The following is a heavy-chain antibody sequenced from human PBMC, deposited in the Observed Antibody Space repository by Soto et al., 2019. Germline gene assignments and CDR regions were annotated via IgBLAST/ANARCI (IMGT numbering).Heavy chain of an antibody. CDR1: GGTFSSYA. CDR3: TRFGRGAMVPGYYYGMDV. Sequence: ASVKVSCKASGGTFSSYAISWVRQAPGQGLEWMGGFIPIFGAANYAASVKGRFTISRDDSKSIAYLQMNSLKTEDTAVYYCTRFGRGAMVPGYYYGMDVWGQGTTVTVSS. CDR2: FIPIFGAA. V-gene: IGHV1-69*05. D-gene: IGHD5-18*01. J-gene: IGHJ6*02.